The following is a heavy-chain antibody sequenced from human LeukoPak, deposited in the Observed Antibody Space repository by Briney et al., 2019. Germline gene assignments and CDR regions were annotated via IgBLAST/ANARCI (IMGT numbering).Heavy chain of an antibody. CDR2: IDPSESYT. CDR3: ARHLAAAGIDY. V-gene: IGHV5-10-1*01. CDR1: GYRFTSYW. J-gene: IGHJ4*02. D-gene: IGHD6-13*01. Sequence: GEPLRISCKGSGYRFTSYWISWVRQMPGKGLEWMGRIDPSESYTNYSPSLQGHVTISADKPISTAYLQWSRLKASDTAMYYCARHLAAAGIDYWGQGTLVTVSS.